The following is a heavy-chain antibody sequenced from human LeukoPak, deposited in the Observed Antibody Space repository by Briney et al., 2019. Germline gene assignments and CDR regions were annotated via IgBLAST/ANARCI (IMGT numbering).Heavy chain of an antibody. Sequence: PGMSLRLSCAASGVTLSPYCMHWVRQAPGKGREWVAVISYEGGTQHYADSVKGRFIISRDNPRNTLYLQMNILRTEDTAVYYCAKEGTPQVSTWYDLWGLGTQVIVSS. V-gene: IGHV3-30*18. CDR3: AKEGTPQVSTWYDL. J-gene: IGHJ5*02. D-gene: IGHD3-10*01. CDR1: GVTLSPYC. CDR2: ISYEGGTQ.